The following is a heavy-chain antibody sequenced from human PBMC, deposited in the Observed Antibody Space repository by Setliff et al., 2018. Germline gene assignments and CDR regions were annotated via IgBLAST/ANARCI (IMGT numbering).Heavy chain of an antibody. CDR3: RVWLGDLSRDF. Sequence: GESLKISCAASGFIVNNNEMSWVRQAPGKGLEWLSVTYSGGETKYADSVNGRFTISRDASENSISLQMNSLRVDDTAVYFCRVWLGDLSRDFWGQGTLVTVSS. CDR1: GFIVNNNE. CDR2: TYSGGET. J-gene: IGHJ4*02. V-gene: IGHV3-53*01. D-gene: IGHD3-10*01.